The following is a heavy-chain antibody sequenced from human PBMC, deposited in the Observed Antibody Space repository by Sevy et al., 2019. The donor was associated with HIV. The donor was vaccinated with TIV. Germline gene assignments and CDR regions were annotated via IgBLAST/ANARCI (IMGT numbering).Heavy chain of an antibody. CDR3: ARGSYYDFWSGYSGY. V-gene: IGHV1-69*13. CDR2: IIPIFGTA. J-gene: IGHJ4*02. D-gene: IGHD3-3*01. CDR1: GGTFSSYA. Sequence: ASVKVTRKASGGTFSSYAISWVRQAPGQGLEWMGGIIPIFGTANYAQKFQGRVTITADESTSTAYMELSSLRSEDTAVYYCARGSYYDFWSGYSGYWGQGTLVTVSS.